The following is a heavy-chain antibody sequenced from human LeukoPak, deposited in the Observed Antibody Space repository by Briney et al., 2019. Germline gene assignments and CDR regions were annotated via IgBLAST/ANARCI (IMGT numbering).Heavy chain of an antibody. CDR3: AGGFPDYGDYVGYYYYGMDV. V-gene: IGHV3-20*01. J-gene: IGHJ6*02. CDR1: GFTFDDYG. D-gene: IGHD4-17*01. CDR2: INWNGGST. Sequence: GGSLRLSCAASGFTFDDYGMSWVRQAPGKGLEWVSGINWNGGSTGYADSVKGRFTISRDNAKNSLYLQMNSLRAEDTALYHCAGGFPDYGDYVGYYYYGMDVWGQGTTVTVSS.